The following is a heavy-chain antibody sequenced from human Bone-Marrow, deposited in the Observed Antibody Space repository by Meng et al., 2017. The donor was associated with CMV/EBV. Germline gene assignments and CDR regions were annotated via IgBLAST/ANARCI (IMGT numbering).Heavy chain of an antibody. Sequence: LSLTCAASGFTFSSYSMNWVRQAPGKGLEWVSYISSSSSTIYYADSVKGRFTISRDNAKNSLYLQMNSLRAEDTAVYYCARGPRGQPTPGDYWGQGTLVTVSS. J-gene: IGHJ4*02. CDR2: ISSSSSTI. V-gene: IGHV3-48*04. CDR3: ARGPRGQPTPGDY. CDR1: GFTFSSYS. D-gene: IGHD3-10*01.